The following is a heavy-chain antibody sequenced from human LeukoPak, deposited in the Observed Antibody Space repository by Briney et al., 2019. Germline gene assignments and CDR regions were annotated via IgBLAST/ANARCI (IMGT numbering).Heavy chain of an antibody. J-gene: IGHJ4*02. CDR2: IKEDGSEK. D-gene: IGHD2/OR15-2a*01. CDR3: TIGRGFLIDY. Sequence: PGGSLTLSCAESRFAFTPYWMNWVRQAPGKGLEWVANIKEDGSEKYYVDSVKGRFTISRDGAKNSLYLQMSSLRAEDTAVYFCTIGRGFLIDYWGQGTLVTVSS. V-gene: IGHV3-7*01. CDR1: RFAFTPYW.